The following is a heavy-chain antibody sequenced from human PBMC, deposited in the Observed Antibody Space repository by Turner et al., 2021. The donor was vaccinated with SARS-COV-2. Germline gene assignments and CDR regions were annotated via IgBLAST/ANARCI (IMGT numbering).Heavy chain of an antibody. CDR1: GFTVSSNY. J-gene: IGHJ3*02. CDR3: ARGYSSGWYQRGAFDI. D-gene: IGHD6-19*01. CDR2: IYSGGST. V-gene: IGHV3-53*01. Sequence: EVQLVESGGGLLQPGGSLRLSCAASGFTVSSNYMSWVRQAPGKGLEWVSVIYSGGSTYYADSVKGRLTISRDNSKNTLYLQMNSLRAEDTAVYYCARGYSSGWYQRGAFDIWGQGTMVTVSS.